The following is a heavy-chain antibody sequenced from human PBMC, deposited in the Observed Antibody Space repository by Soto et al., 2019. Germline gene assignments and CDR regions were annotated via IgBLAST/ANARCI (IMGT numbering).Heavy chain of an antibody. D-gene: IGHD1-26*01. V-gene: IGHV3-73*01. J-gene: IGHJ5*02. CDR3: AKFGQWALNWFDP. CDR1: GFTFSGST. CDR2: IRSKANNYAT. Sequence: GGSLRLSCATSGFTFSGSTIHWVRQASGKGLEWVGRIRSKANNYATEYTASVKGRFTISRDDSKNTAYLQMNSLKTEDTAVYYCAKFGQWALNWFDPWGQGTLVTVSS.